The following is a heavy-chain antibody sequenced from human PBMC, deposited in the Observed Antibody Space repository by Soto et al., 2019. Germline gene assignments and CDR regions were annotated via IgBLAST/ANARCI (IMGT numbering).Heavy chain of an antibody. J-gene: IGHJ4*02. V-gene: IGHV3-15*01. CDR3: TTDDPINRY. CDR2: IKSKINGGTT. Sequence: PGGSLRLSCAASGFIFSNALMSWVGQSPGKGLEWVGRIKSKINGGTTDYAAPVRGRFSISRDDSKDTLFLQMNSLKTEDTAVYYCTTDDPINRYWGQGTLVTVSS. CDR1: GFIFSNAL.